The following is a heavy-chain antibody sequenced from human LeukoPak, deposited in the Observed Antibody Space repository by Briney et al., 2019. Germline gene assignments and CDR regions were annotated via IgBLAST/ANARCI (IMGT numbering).Heavy chain of an antibody. CDR1: GFTFSGYW. D-gene: IGHD6-19*01. V-gene: IGHV3-74*03. CDR2: INTDGGTT. J-gene: IGHJ4*02. Sequence: GGSLRLSCAASGFTFSGYWMHWVRQAPGKGLVWVSRINTDGGTTTYADSAKGRFTISRDNAKNTLYLQMNSLKAEDTAVYYCARPALNSGWFDYWGQGTLVTVSS. CDR3: ARPALNSGWFDY.